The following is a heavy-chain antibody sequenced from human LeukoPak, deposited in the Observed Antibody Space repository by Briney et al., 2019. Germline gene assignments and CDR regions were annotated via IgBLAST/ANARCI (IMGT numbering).Heavy chain of an antibody. CDR3: ARLENSGWMR. V-gene: IGHV4-39*01. D-gene: IGHD6-19*01. CDR1: GGSISSSSYY. J-gene: IGHJ4*02. Sequence: SETLSLTCTVSGGSISSSSYYWGWIRQPPGKGLEWIGSVYYSGSTYYNPSLKSRVTISVDTSKNQFSLKLSSVTAADTAVYYCARLENSGWMRWGQGTLVTVSS. CDR2: VYYSGST.